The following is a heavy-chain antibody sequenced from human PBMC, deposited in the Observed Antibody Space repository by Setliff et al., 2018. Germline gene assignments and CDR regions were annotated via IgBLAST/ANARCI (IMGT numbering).Heavy chain of an antibody. V-gene: IGHV4-61*09. J-gene: IGHJ4*02. CDR2: INRRGST. CDR1: GGSVNSGYDN. Sequence: SETLSLTCTVSGGSVNSGYDNWNWLRQPAGKGLEWIGHINRRGSTDFTPSLKSRVTISLDTSKNQFSLNLTSVTAADTAVYYCARGGERYYSASWGQGTLVTAPQ. CDR3: ARGGERYYSAS. D-gene: IGHD1-20*01.